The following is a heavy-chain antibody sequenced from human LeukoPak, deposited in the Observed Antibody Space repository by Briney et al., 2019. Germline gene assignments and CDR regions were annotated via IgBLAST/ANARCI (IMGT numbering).Heavy chain of an antibody. CDR3: AKDIGSYYDY. CDR2: IRSSDNTI. CDR1: GFTFSDYS. J-gene: IGHJ4*02. V-gene: IGHV3-11*04. D-gene: IGHD3-10*01. Sequence: GGSLRLSCAASGFTFSDYSIGWIRQAPGKGLEWISYIRSSDNTIYYAASVKGRFTISRDNAKNSLYLQMNSLRADDTAVYYCAKDIGSYYDYWGQGILVTVSS.